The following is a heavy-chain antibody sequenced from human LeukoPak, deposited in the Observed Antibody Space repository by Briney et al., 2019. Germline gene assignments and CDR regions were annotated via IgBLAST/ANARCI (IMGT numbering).Heavy chain of an antibody. D-gene: IGHD6-13*01. J-gene: IGHJ4*02. CDR2: IWSDGGDT. CDR1: RFTFSRYG. CDR3: ARDKGRRWYGPIDY. V-gene: IGHV3-33*01. Sequence: AGGSLRLSCAASRFTFSRYGMHWVRQAPGKGLEGVAVIWSDGGDTHYADSVKGRFTISRDNSRNTLYLQMNSLRVEDTAIYYCARDKGRRWYGPIDYWGQGTLVTVSS.